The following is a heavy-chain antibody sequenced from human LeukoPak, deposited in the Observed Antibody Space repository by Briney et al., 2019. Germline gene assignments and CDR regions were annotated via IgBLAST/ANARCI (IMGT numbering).Heavy chain of an antibody. Sequence: GGSLRLSCVASGFTFTNTWMSWARQAPGKGLEWVGRIKSKGDGGTADYIAPVKGRFTISRDDSKSTLYLQMNSLKIEDTGVYYCTTDRFSWGQGTLVTVSS. V-gene: IGHV3-15*01. CDR2: IKSKGDGGTA. J-gene: IGHJ5*02. CDR1: GFTFTNTW. CDR3: TTDRFS. D-gene: IGHD2/OR15-2a*01.